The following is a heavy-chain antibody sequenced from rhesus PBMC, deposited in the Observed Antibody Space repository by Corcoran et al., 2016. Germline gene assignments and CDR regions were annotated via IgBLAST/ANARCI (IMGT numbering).Heavy chain of an antibody. Sequence: QLQLRESGPGLVKPSETLSLTCAVSGGSINNNYWSWIRPPPGTGLEWIGRISGGRGSTDYNPSLKSRVTISTDTSKNQFSLKLSSVTAADTAVYYCARALYYNIWTGYSPDFWGQGVLVTVSS. V-gene: IGHV4-173*01. CDR3: ARALYYNIWTGYSPDF. CDR2: ISGGRGST. CDR1: GGSINNNY. D-gene: IGHD3-3*01. J-gene: IGHJ4*01.